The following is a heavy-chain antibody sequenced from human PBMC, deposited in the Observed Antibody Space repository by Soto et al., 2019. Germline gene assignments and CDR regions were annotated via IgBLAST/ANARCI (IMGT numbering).Heavy chain of an antibody. CDR2: INHSGST. D-gene: IGHD3-22*01. J-gene: IGHJ4*02. Sequence: SETLSLTCAVYGGSFSGYYWSWIRQPPGKGLEWIGEINHSGSTNYNPSLKSRVTISVDTSKNQFSLKLSSVTAAGTAVYYCARLREVIVVVADRYFDYWGQGTLVTVSS. CDR1: GGSFSGYY. V-gene: IGHV4-34*01. CDR3: ARLREVIVVVADRYFDY.